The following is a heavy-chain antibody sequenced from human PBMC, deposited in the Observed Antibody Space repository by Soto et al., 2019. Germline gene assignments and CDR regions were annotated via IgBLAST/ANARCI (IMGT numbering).Heavy chain of an antibody. D-gene: IGHD3-10*01. J-gene: IGHJ4*02. CDR2: ITGSGGST. Sequence: EVQLLESGGGLVQPGGSLRLSCAASGFTFSSYAMNWVRQAPGKGLEWVSTITGSGGSTYDANSVKGRFTMSRDNSKNILYLQINSQRADDTAVYYCAKGARVRGNMTSDYWGQGTMVTVSS. CDR1: GFTFSSYA. V-gene: IGHV3-23*01. CDR3: AKGARVRGNMTSDY.